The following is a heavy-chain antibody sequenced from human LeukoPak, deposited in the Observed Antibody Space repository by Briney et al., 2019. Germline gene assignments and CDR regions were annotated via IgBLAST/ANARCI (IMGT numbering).Heavy chain of an antibody. V-gene: IGHV4-39*01. CDR3: ASVRRGFGESSKYYSYYYMDV. J-gene: IGHJ6*03. CDR2: MSYSGHT. CDR1: GDSIGRINYY. D-gene: IGHD3-10*01. Sequence: PSETLSLTCTISGDSIGRINYYWGWIRQPPGKGLEWIASMSYSGHTYYNPSLKSRVIISVDTSKNQFSLKLNAVTAADTAIYYCASVRRGFGESSKYYSYYYMDVWGNGTTVTISS.